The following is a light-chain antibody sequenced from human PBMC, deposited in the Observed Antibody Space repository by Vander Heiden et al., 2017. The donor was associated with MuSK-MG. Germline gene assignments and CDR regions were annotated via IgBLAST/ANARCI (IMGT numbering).Light chain of an antibody. CDR2: AAS. CDR1: QSISSW. J-gene: IGKJ2*01. Sequence: DIQMPQPPSSVPASLGDRVTITCRASQSISSWLAWYQQKPGKAPKLLIYAASSLQSGVPSRFSGSGSGTDFTLTISSLQPDDFATYYCQQANSFPYTFGQGTKVDIK. CDR3: QQANSFPYT. V-gene: IGKV1-12*01.